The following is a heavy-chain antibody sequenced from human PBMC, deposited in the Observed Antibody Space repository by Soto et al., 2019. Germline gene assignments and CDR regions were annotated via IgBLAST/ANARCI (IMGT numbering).Heavy chain of an antibody. J-gene: IGHJ6*02. CDR3: AKDGASGSYPPYYYYGMDV. Sequence: GSLRLSCAASGXTFSSYAMSWVRQAPGKGVEWVSTISGSGGNAYYADSVKGRFTISRDNSNNTLLLQMNSLRADDTAVYYCAKDGASGSYPPYYYYGMDVWGQGTTATVS. CDR1: GXTFSSYA. CDR2: ISGSGGNA. V-gene: IGHV3-23*01. D-gene: IGHD1-26*01.